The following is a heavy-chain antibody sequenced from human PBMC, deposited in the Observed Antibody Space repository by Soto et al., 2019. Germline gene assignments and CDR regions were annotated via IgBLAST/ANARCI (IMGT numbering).Heavy chain of an antibody. CDR3: ARAVGPFDY. V-gene: IGHV3-33*01. Sequence: QVQLVESGGGVVQPGRSLRLSCAASGFDFSTYGMHWVRQAPGKGPEWVAVIWYDGSNKYYADSVRGRFIISRDNSKSTLFLQLNSLRAEDTAVYYCARAVGPFDYWCEGSLVTVSS. D-gene: IGHD1-26*01. CDR1: GFDFSTYG. CDR2: IWYDGSNK. J-gene: IGHJ4*02.